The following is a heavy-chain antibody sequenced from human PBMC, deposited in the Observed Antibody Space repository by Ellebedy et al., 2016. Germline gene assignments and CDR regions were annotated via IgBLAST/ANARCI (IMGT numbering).Heavy chain of an antibody. D-gene: IGHD5-12*01. J-gene: IGHJ3*02. CDR1: GFTFSDYY. Sequence: GESLKISXAASGFTFSDYYMSWIRQAPGKGLEWVSYISSSSSYTNYADSVKGRFTISRDNAKNSLYLQMNSLRAEDTAVYYCARGGSERSIVATIPNAFDIWGQGTMVTVSS. CDR3: ARGGSERSIVATIPNAFDI. V-gene: IGHV3-11*05. CDR2: ISSSSSYT.